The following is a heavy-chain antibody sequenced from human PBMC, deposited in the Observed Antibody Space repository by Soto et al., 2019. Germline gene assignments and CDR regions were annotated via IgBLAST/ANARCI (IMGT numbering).Heavy chain of an antibody. CDR2: IKSKTDGRET. J-gene: IGHJ6*03. CDR1: GFTFSNAW. V-gene: IGHV3-15*01. D-gene: IGHD2-15*01. CDR3: TTVRAYSNIVVGAVYYYYIDV. Sequence: GGSLRLSCAASGFTFSNAWMSWVRQAPGKGLEWVGRIKSKTDGRETDYAAPVKGRFTISRDDSKKTLYMQMNSLKTKDTAVYYCTTVRAYSNIVVGAVYYYYIDVWGKGTTVTVSS.